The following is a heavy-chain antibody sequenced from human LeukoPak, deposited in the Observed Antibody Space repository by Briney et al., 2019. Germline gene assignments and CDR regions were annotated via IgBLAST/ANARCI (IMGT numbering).Heavy chain of an antibody. D-gene: IGHD6-13*01. CDR1: GYTFTSYY. Sequence: ASVKVSCKASGYTFTSYYMHWVRQAPGQGLEWMGIINPSGGSTSYAQKFQGRVTMTRDTSTSTVYMELSSLRSEDTAVYYCAGIPIAAAGSPNYYYYGMDVWGQGTTVTVSS. J-gene: IGHJ6*02. CDR3: AGIPIAAAGSPNYYYYGMDV. CDR2: INPSGGST. V-gene: IGHV1-46*01.